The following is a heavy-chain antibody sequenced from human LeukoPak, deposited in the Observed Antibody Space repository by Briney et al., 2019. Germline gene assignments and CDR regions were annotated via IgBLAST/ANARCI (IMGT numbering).Heavy chain of an antibody. J-gene: IGHJ5*02. D-gene: IGHD3-10*01. CDR2: INHSGST. CDR3: ARGGITMVQGVPNNWFDP. V-gene: IGHV4-34*01. CDR1: GGSFSGYY. Sequence: SETLSLTCAVYGGSFSGYYWSWIRQPPGKGLEWIGEINHSGSTNYNPSLKSRVTISVDTSKNQFSLKLSSVTAADTAVYYCARGGITMVQGVPNNWFDPWGQGTLVTVSS.